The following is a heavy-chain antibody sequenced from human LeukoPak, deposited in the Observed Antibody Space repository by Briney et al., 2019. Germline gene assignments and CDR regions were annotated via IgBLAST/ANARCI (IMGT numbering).Heavy chain of an antibody. CDR1: GGSISSYY. CDR3: ARHGADAFDI. Sequence: ASETLSLTCTVSGGSISSYYWSWIRQPPGKGLEWIGYIYYSGSTNYNPSLKSRVTISVDTFKNQFSLKLSSVTAADTAVYYCARHGADAFDIWGQGTMVTVSS. V-gene: IGHV4-59*08. D-gene: IGHD4/OR15-4a*01. CDR2: IYYSGST. J-gene: IGHJ3*02.